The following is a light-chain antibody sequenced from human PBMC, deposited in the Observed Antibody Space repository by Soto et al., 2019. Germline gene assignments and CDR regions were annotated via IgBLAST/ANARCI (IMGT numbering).Light chain of an antibody. CDR2: GAS. Sequence: VMTQAPATLSVSPGERATLSCRASQTINNNVAWYQLKDGQVPRLLIYGASNRATAIPDRFSGSGFGTDFTLTITRLEPEDFAVYYCQQYGDSPQTFGPGTKVDIK. J-gene: IGKJ1*01. V-gene: IGKV3-20*01. CDR3: QQYGDSPQT. CDR1: QTINNN.